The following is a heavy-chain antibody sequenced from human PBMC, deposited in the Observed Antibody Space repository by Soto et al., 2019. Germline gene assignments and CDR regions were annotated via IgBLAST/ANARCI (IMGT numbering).Heavy chain of an antibody. D-gene: IGHD1-26*01. Sequence: SQTLSLTCAISGDSVSSDSAAWNWIRQSPSRGLEWLGRTYYRSKWFRDYAVSVKSRIIINADTSKNQFSLQLTSVTPEDTAIYYCVRAPPVIRANWFSPWGQGPLVTLSS. J-gene: IGHJ5*02. CDR1: GDSVSSDSAA. CDR3: VRAPPVIRANWFSP. CDR2: TYYRSKWFR. V-gene: IGHV6-1*01.